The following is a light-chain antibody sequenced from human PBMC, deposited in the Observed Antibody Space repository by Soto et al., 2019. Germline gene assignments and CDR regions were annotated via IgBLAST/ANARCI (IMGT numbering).Light chain of an antibody. CDR3: QQYNNWPPS. V-gene: IGKV3-15*01. CDR2: GAS. Sequence: EIVMTQSPATLSVFPGERVTLSCRASQSVSSNLAWYQQKPGQAPRLLIYGASTRATGIPARFSGSGSGTEFTLTISSLQSEDFAVYYCQQYNNWPPSFGGGTKVDIK. J-gene: IGKJ4*01. CDR1: QSVSSN.